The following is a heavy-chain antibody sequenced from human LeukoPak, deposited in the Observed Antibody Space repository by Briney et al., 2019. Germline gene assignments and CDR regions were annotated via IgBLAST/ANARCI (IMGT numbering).Heavy chain of an antibody. CDR2: IIPIFGTA. CDR1: VGTFSSYA. Sequence: SVKVSCKASVGTFSSYAISWVRQAPGQGRECMGGIIPIFGTANYAQKFQGRVTITADESTSTAYMELSSLRSEDTAVYYCARMWGDYDFWSGYYLDYWGQGTLVTVSS. CDR3: ARMWGDYDFWSGYYLDY. V-gene: IGHV1-69*13. D-gene: IGHD3-3*01. J-gene: IGHJ4*02.